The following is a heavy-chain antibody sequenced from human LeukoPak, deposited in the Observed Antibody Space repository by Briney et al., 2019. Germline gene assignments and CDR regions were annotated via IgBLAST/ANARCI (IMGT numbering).Heavy chain of an antibody. D-gene: IGHD6-19*01. V-gene: IGHV3-11*06. CDR3: ATGGGQWLPHY. CDR2: IDSSSTYT. Sequence: PGGSLRLSCAASGFTFSAYYMTWIRQAPGKGLEWGSYIDSSSTYTNYADSVKGRVTISRDNAKNLLYLQMNSLRGEDTAVYYCATGGGQWLPHYWGQGTLVTVSS. CDR1: GFTFSAYY. J-gene: IGHJ4*02.